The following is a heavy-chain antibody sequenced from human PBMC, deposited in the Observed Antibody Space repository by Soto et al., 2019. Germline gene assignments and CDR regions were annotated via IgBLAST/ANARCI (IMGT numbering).Heavy chain of an antibody. CDR3: AREGPRPYYYYGMDV. CDR1: GYSFTTYG. J-gene: IGHJ6*02. CDR2: ISTYNGDT. Sequence: QVQLVQSGAEVKKPGASVKVSCKASGYSFTTYGISWVRQAPGQGLEWMGWISTYNGDTDYAQSLQGRVIMTTDTSTTTADMELRSLRSDDPAVYYCAREGPRPYYYYGMDVWGQGTTVTVSS. V-gene: IGHV1-18*01.